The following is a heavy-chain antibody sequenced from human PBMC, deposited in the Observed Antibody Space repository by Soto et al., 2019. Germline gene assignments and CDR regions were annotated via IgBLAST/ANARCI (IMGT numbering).Heavy chain of an antibody. CDR3: ALDHHYGDYDWFDP. D-gene: IGHD4-17*01. V-gene: IGHV4-31*03. J-gene: IGHJ5*02. CDR2: IYYSGST. CDR1: GGSISSGGYY. Sequence: ASETLSLTCTVSGGSISSGGYYWSWIRQHPGKGLEWIGYIYYSGSTYYNPSLKSRVTISVDTSKNQFSLKLSSVTAADTAVYYCALDHHYGDYDWFDPCGQGTLVTVSS.